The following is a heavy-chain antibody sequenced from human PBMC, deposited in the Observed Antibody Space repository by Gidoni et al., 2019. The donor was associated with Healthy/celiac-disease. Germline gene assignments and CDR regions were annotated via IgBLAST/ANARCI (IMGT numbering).Heavy chain of an antibody. J-gene: IGHJ3*02. CDR2: IYPGDSDT. CDR1: GYSFTSYS. Sequence: EVQLVQSGAEVKKPGESLKISCKGSGYSFTSYSIGWVRQMPGKGLEWMGIIYPGDSDTRYSPSFQGQVTISADKSISTAYLQWSSLKASDTAMYYCATNLGTYCGGDCYSPDAFDIWGQGTMVTVSS. D-gene: IGHD2-21*02. CDR3: ATNLGTYCGGDCYSPDAFDI. V-gene: IGHV5-51*01.